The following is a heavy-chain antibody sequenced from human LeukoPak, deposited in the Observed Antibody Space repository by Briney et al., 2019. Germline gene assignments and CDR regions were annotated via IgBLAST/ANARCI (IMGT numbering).Heavy chain of an antibody. D-gene: IGHD5-18*01. V-gene: IGHV3-21*01. CDR3: ARESYGSDY. CDR1: GFMFTRFT. Sequence: GGSLRLSCAASGFMFTRFTMNWVRQAPGKGLEWVSSISTSSSSIYYADSVKGRFTVSRDNAKNSLYLQMNSLRAEDTAVYYCARESYGSDYWGQGALVTVSS. J-gene: IGHJ4*02. CDR2: ISTSSSSI.